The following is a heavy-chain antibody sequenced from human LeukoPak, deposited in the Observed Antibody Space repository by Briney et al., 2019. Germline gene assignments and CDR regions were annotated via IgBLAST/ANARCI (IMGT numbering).Heavy chain of an antibody. D-gene: IGHD3-22*01. J-gene: IGHJ5*02. CDR2: INHSGST. Sequence: SETLSLTCGVYGGSFSGYYWSWVRQPPGKGLEWIGEINHSGSTNYNPSLKSRVTISVDTSKNQFSLKLSSVTAADTAVYYCARGRWGYYDSSGYYTPPWFDPWGQGTLVTVSS. CDR3: ARGRWGYYDSSGYYTPPWFDP. CDR1: GGSFSGYY. V-gene: IGHV4-34*01.